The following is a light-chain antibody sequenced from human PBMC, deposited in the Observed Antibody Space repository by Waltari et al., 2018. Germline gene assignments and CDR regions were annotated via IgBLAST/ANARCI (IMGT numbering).Light chain of an antibody. J-gene: IGLJ2*01. CDR3: SSQSTNNGVI. CDR1: SSYVGGDDS. CDR2: DVN. Sequence: QSALTQPAPVSGSPGQSITLPCTGRSSYVGGDDSVSWYEDHPGQAPKVIIYDVNKRPSGVSDRFSGSKSGNTASLTISGLQAEDEATFYCSSQSTNNGVIFGGGTKVTVL. V-gene: IGLV2-14*03.